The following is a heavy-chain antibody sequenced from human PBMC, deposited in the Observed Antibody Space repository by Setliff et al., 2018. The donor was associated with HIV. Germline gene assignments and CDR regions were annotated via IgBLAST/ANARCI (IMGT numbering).Heavy chain of an antibody. D-gene: IGHD7-27*01. CDR2: IYSIGST. Sequence: SETLSLTCTVSGASISSGTYFWTWVRQPAGQGLEWVGHIYSIGSTKYNPSLQSRVTMSRATSKNQFSLHLRSVTAADTAVYYCARDLPELTGRSFDPWGQGIQVTVSS. CDR1: GASISSGTYF. CDR3: ARDLPELTGRSFDP. V-gene: IGHV4-61*09. J-gene: IGHJ5*02.